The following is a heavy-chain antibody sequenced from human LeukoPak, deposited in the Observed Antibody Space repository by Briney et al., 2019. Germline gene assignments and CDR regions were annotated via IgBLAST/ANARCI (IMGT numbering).Heavy chain of an antibody. V-gene: IGHV3-23*01. J-gene: IGHJ4*02. D-gene: IGHD3-10*01. CDR2: IGSGGDT. CDR3: AKYYAARSRSFDF. Sequence: PGGSLRLSCAASGFTFSSYAMTWVRQSPGKGLEWVSVIGSGGDTYYSDAVQGRFTISRDNSKNTLYLQMNSLRADGTAVYYCAKYYAARSRSFDFWGQGTLVTVSS. CDR1: GFTFSSYA.